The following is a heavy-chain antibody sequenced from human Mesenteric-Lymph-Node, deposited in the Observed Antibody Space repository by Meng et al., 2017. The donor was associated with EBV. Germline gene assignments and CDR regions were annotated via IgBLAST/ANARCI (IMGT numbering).Heavy chain of an antibody. D-gene: IGHD3-22*01. CDR3: ARAGSSGYSSFDY. V-gene: IGHV4-4*02. J-gene: IGHJ4*02. CDR2: IDHSGRT. CDR1: GGSISSPHW. Sequence: QVQLQASGPGLVKPSGTLSLTCAVSGGSISSPHWWSWARQPPGKGLEWIGEIDHSGRTNYNPPLKSRVTISVDKSKSEFSLKLSSVTAADTAVYYCARAGSSGYSSFDYWGQGILVTV.